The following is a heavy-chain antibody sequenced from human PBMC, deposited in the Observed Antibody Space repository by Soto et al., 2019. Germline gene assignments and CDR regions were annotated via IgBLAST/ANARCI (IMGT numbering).Heavy chain of an antibody. CDR3: ARDVNSGWPHSYNYGMDV. Sequence: QVQLVESGGGVVQPGRSLRLSCAASGFTFNTYGMHWVRQAPGKGLEWVAIIWSDGNNKYYKDSVKGRFTISRDNSKNTQYQQMDSLRIEDTALYYCARDVNSGWPHSYNYGMDVWAQGPTVTVSS. CDR2: IWSDGNNK. CDR1: GFTFNTYG. V-gene: IGHV3-33*01. D-gene: IGHD5-12*01. J-gene: IGHJ6*02.